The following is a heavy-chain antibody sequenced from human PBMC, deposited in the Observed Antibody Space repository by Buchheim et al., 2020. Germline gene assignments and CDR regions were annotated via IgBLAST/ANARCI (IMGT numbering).Heavy chain of an antibody. J-gene: IGHJ4*02. CDR2: INHSGDT. V-gene: IGHV4-34*02. D-gene: IGHD3-10*01. Sequence: QVQLQQWGAGALKPSETLSLTCAVSGGSISGFYWTWIRQSPGKGLEWIGEINHSGDTAYSPSLTSRVTISVDTSTNQFSLKLTSVTAADTAVYYCARETLNTVVQGDHFDSWGQGTL. CDR3: ARETLNTVVQGDHFDS. CDR1: GGSISGFY.